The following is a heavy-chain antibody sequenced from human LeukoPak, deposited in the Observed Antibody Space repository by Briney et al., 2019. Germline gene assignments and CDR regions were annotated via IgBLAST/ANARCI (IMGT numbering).Heavy chain of an antibody. D-gene: IGHD6-19*01. CDR2: ISWDGGST. CDR3: AKDMSSIAVAIDY. V-gene: IGHV3-43D*04. CDR1: GFTFDDYA. J-gene: IGHJ4*02. Sequence: GGSLRLSCAASGFTFDDYAVHWVCQAPGKGLEWVSLISWDGGSTYYADSVKGRFTISRDNSKNSLYLQMNSLRAEDTALYYCAKDMSSIAVAIDYWGQGTLVTVSS.